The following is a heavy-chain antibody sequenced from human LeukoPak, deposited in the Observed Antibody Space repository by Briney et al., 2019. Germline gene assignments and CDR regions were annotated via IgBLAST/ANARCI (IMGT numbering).Heavy chain of an antibody. CDR1: GFTFSDYY. D-gene: IGHD3-22*01. J-gene: IGHJ4*02. CDR2: ISSSGSTI. V-gene: IGHV3-11*01. Sequence: GGSLRLSCAASGFTFSDYYMSWIRQAPGKGLEWVSYISSSGSTIYYADSVKGRFTISRDNAKNSLYLQMNSLRAEDTAVYYCARVFSDNYYDSSGYYSYYFDYWGQGTLVTVSS. CDR3: ARVFSDNYYDSSGYYSYYFDY.